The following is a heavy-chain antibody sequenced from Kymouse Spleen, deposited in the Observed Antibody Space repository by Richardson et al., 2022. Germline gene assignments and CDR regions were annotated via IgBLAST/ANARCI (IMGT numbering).Heavy chain of an antibody. V-gene: IGHV4-31*03. J-gene: IGHJ6*02. CDR3: ARDHLYYDILTGSPYYYYGMDV. CDR2: IYYSGST. CDR1: GGSISSGGYY. D-gene: IGHD3-9*01. Sequence: QVQLQESGPGLVKPSQTLSLTCTVSGGSISSGGYYWSWIRQHPGKGLEWIGYIYYSGSTYYNPSLKSRVTISVDTSKNQFSLKLSSVTAADTAVYYCARDHLYYDILTGSPYYYYGMDVWGQGTTVTVSS.